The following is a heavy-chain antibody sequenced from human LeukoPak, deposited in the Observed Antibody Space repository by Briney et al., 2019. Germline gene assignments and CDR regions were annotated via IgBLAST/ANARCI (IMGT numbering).Heavy chain of an antibody. CDR3: ARSAPGAMGYFDY. J-gene: IGHJ4*02. CDR2: NYNTGST. CDR1: GGSISSGNYY. V-gene: IGHV4-61*02. Sequence: PSETLSLTCTFSGGSISSGNYYWSWIRQPAGTELVWHGRNYNTGSTNYNPSLKSRVTISVDTSKNQFSLKLSSVTAADTAVYYCARSAPGAMGYFDYWGQGTLVTVSS. D-gene: IGHD5-18*01.